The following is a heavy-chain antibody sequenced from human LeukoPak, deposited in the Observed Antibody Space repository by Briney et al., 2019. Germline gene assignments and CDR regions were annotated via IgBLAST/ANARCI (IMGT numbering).Heavy chain of an antibody. CDR2: FDPEDGET. D-gene: IGHD4-11*01. CDR1: GYTLTELS. J-gene: IGHJ6*03. CDR3: ARVAFSKYHYYMDV. V-gene: IGHV1-24*01. Sequence: ASVKVSCKVSGYTLTELSMHWVRQAPGKGLERMGGFDPEDGETIYAQKFQGRVTMTEDTSTDTAYMELSSLRSEDTAVYFCARVAFSKYHYYMDVWGKGTTVTVSS.